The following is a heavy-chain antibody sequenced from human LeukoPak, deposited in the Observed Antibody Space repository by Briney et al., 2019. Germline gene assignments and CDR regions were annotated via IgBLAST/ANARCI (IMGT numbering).Heavy chain of an antibody. CDR1: GFTFSSYS. V-gene: IGHV3-20*04. Sequence: GGSLRLSCAASGFTFSSYSMNWVRQAPGKGLEWVSGISWNGDSIGYADSVKGRFTISRDNAKNSLYLQMNSLRAEDTAFYYCARPLRAAVNAFDIWGLGAMVTVSS. CDR2: ISWNGDSI. CDR3: ARPLRAAVNAFDI. D-gene: IGHD2-15*01. J-gene: IGHJ3*02.